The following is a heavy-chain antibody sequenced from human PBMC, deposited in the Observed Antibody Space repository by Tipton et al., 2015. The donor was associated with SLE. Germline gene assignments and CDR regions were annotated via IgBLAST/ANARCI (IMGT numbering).Heavy chain of an antibody. CDR1: GFTFSSYG. Sequence: SLRLSCAASGFTFSSYGMHWVRQAPGKGLEWVAFIRYDGSNKYYADSVKGRFTISRDNSKNTLYLQMNSLRAEDTAVYYCARDKRWSIFGVVNDYGMDVWGQGTTVTVSS. CDR2: IRYDGSNK. CDR3: ARDKRWSIFGVVNDYGMDV. D-gene: IGHD3-3*01. J-gene: IGHJ6*02. V-gene: IGHV3-30*02.